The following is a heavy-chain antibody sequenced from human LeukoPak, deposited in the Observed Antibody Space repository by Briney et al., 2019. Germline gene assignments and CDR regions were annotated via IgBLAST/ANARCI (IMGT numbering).Heavy chain of an antibody. CDR2: INPNSGGT. D-gene: IGHD2-21*02. Sequence: GGSLRLSCAVSGFTFTGYYMHWVRQAPGQGLEWMGWINPNSGGTNYAQKFQGRVTMTRDTSISTAYMELSRLRSDDTAVYYCARAYCGGDCHGGWFDPWGQGTLVTVSS. CDR3: ARAYCGGDCHGGWFDP. V-gene: IGHV1-2*02. J-gene: IGHJ5*02. CDR1: GFTFTGYY.